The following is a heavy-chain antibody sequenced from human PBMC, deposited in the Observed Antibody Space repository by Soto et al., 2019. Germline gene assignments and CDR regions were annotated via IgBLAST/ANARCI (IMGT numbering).Heavy chain of an antibody. CDR3: ARDVLRYFDWLFPYYYGMDV. V-gene: IGHV4-61*01. Sequence: PSETLSLTCTVSGGSVSSGSYYWSWIRQPPGKGLEWIGYIYYSGSTNYKPSLKSRVTISVDTSKNQFSLKLSSVTAADTAVYYCARDVLRYFDWLFPYYYGMDVWGQGTTVTVSS. D-gene: IGHD3-9*01. J-gene: IGHJ6*02. CDR1: GGSVSSGSYY. CDR2: IYYSGST.